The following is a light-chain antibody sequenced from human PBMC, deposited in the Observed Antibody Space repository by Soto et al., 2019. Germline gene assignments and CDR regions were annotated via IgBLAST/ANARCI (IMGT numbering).Light chain of an antibody. V-gene: IGKV3-15*01. CDR2: GAS. CDR1: QSVSSN. J-gene: IGKJ1*01. Sequence: EIVMTQSPATLSVSPGERDTLSCRASQSVSSNLACYQQKTGQAPRLLIYGASTRATGIPARISGSGAGTEVTLNISSRQAEEFAVYYCQEYNNWPQAFGQGTKVEIK. CDR3: QEYNNWPQA.